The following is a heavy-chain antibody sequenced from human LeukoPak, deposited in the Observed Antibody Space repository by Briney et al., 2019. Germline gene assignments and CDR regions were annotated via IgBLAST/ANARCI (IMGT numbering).Heavy chain of an antibody. CDR2: IYYSGST. J-gene: IGHJ4*02. CDR1: GGSISSGGYS. CDR3: ARDDSGYFDY. V-gene: IGHV4-31*11. Sequence: SQTLSLTCAVSGGSISSGGYSWSWIRQPPGKGLEWIGYIYYSGSTYYNPSLKSRVTVSVDTSKNQFSLKLSSVTAADTAVYYCARDDSGYFDYWGQGTLVTVSS. D-gene: IGHD3-10*01.